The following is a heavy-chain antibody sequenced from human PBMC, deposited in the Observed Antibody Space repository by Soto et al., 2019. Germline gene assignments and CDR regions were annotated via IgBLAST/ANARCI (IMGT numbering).Heavy chain of an antibody. Sequence: GGSLRLSCAASGFTFSSYSMSWVRQAPGKGLEWVSYISSSSSTIYYADSVKGRFTISRDNAKNSLYLQMNSLRDEDTAVYYCARDGDYAHPGYYGMDVWGQGTTVTVSS. J-gene: IGHJ6*02. V-gene: IGHV3-48*02. D-gene: IGHD2-21*01. CDR2: ISSSSSTI. CDR1: GFTFSSYS. CDR3: ARDGDYAHPGYYGMDV.